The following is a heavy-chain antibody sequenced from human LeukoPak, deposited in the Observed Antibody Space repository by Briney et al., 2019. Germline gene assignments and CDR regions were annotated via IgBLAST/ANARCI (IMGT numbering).Heavy chain of an antibody. J-gene: IGHJ4*02. CDR3: ARDQYYYGSGSSGADY. CDR1: GFTFSSYS. V-gene: IGHV3-21*01. CDR2: ISSSSSYI. Sequence: GGSLRLSCAASGFTFSSYSMNWVRQAPGKGLEWVSSISSSSSYIYYADSVKGRFTISRDNAKNSLYLQMNSLRAEDTAVYHCARDQYYYGSGSSGADYWGQGTLVTVSS. D-gene: IGHD3-10*01.